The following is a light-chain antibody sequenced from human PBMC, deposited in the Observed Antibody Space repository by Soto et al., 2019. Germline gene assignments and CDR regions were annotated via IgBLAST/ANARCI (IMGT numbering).Light chain of an antibody. CDR1: NVGSRS. CDR2: YDS. Sequence: SYELTQPPSVSVAPGETARICCGGNNVGSRSVHWYQQKPGQAPFLVIYYDSDRPSGIPERFSGSNSGNTATLIISRVEAGDEADYYCQVWEATGDQVVFGAGTQLTVL. J-gene: IGLJ2*01. V-gene: IGLV3-21*01. CDR3: QVWEATGDQVV.